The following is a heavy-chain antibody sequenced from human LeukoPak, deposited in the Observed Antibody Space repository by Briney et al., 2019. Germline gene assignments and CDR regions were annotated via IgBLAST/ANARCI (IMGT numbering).Heavy chain of an antibody. CDR3: GREGGRGSSCCLVF. V-gene: IGHV1-2*02. Sequence: ASVKVSCEASGYTFTGYYMHWVRQAPGQGLEWMGWINPNSGGTNYAQKFQGRVTMTRDTSISTAYMELSRLRSDDTAVYYWGREGGRGSSCCLVFWGQGTLVTVSS. D-gene: IGHD6-19*01. CDR2: INPNSGGT. CDR1: GYTFTGYY. J-gene: IGHJ4*02.